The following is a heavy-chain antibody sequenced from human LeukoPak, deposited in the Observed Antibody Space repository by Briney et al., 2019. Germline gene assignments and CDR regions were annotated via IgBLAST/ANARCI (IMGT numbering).Heavy chain of an antibody. CDR2: IYYSGST. D-gene: IGHD3-3*01. V-gene: IGHV4-59*01. Sequence: KPSETLSLTCTVSGGSISSYYWSWIRQPPGKGLEGIGYIYYSGSTNYNPSLKSRVTISVDTSKNQFTLKLSSVTAADTAVYYCARDASYYEFWSGYPRPYGMDVWGQGTTVTVSS. CDR1: GGSISSYY. CDR3: ARDASYYEFWSGYPRPYGMDV. J-gene: IGHJ6*02.